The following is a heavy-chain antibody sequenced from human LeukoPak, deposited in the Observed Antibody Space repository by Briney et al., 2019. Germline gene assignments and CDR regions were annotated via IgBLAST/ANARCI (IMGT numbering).Heavy chain of an antibody. CDR3: AREVVGATNY. J-gene: IGHJ4*02. Sequence: PGGSLRLSSAASGFTFSSYSMNWVRQAPGKGLEWVSYISSSSSTIYYADSVKGRFTISRDNAKNSLYLQMNSLRAEDTAVYYCAREVVGATNYWGQGTLVTVSS. CDR2: ISSSSSTI. CDR1: GFTFSSYS. V-gene: IGHV3-48*01. D-gene: IGHD1-26*01.